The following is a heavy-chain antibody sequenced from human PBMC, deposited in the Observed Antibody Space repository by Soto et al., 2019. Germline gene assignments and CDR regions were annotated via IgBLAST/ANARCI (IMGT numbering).Heavy chain of an antibody. V-gene: IGHV3-30*03. CDR1: GFTFSSYG. CDR3: ATNTVVPAAGRYYYYGMDV. CDR2: ISYDGSSK. J-gene: IGHJ6*02. Sequence: GGSLRLSCAASGFTFSSYGMHWVRQAPGKGLEWVAVISYDGSSKYYADSVKGRFTISRDNSKNTLYLQMNSLRAEDTAVYYCATNTVVPAAGRYYYYGMDVWGQGTTVTVSS. D-gene: IGHD2-2*01.